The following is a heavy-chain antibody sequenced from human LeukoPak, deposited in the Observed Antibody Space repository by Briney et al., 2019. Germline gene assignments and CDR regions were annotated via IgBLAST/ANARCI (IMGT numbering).Heavy chain of an antibody. J-gene: IGHJ3*02. CDR2: INAGNGNT. CDR1: GGTFSSYA. CDR3: ARSYYYGSIKDAFDI. V-gene: IGHV1-3*01. D-gene: IGHD3-10*01. Sequence: ASVKVSCKASGGTFSSYAISWVRQAPGQGLEWMGWINAGNGNTKYSQKFQGRVTITRDTSASTAYMELSSLRSEDTAVYYCARSYYYGSIKDAFDIWGQGTMVTVSS.